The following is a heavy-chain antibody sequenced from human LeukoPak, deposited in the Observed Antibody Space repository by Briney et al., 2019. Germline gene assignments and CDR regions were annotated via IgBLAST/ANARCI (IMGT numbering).Heavy chain of an antibody. Sequence: GGSLRLSCAASGFTFSRYWMHWLRQAPGKGPVWVSRISIDGSSTSYADSVKGRFTISRDNGKNTLYLQLNSLRAEDTAVYYCASYLTSIPSGMDVWGQGTTVTVSS. CDR1: GFTFSRYW. V-gene: IGHV3-74*01. D-gene: IGHD2/OR15-2a*01. CDR2: ISIDGSST. J-gene: IGHJ6*02. CDR3: ASYLTSIPSGMDV.